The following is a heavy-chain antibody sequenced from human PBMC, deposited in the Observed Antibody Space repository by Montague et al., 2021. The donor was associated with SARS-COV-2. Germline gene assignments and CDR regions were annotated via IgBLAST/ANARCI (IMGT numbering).Heavy chain of an antibody. CDR3: ARDVRYYYDQ. J-gene: IGHJ4*02. D-gene: IGHD3-10*01. Sequence: SETLSLTCSVSGGSMSSYHWVWIRQPPVKGLEWIGYVSYCGSTNYNLSLKSRVTISLDTSKNRFSLRVTSVTAADTAVYYCARDVRYYYDQWGQGILVTVSS. V-gene: IGHV4-59*01. CDR2: VSYCGST. CDR1: GGSMSSYH.